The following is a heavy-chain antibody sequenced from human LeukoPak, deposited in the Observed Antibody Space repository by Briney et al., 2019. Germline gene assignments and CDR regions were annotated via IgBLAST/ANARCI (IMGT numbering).Heavy chain of an antibody. CDR2: LSYDGNNK. J-gene: IGHJ4*02. V-gene: IGHV3-30*03. D-gene: IGHD3-10*01. CDR1: GFTFSSFS. Sequence: PGGSLRLSCAATGFTFSSFSMHWVRQAPGKGLEWVAVLSYDGNNKYYADSVKGRFTISRDNSKNTLYLQMNSLRAEDTAVYYCASPLFGELSFDYWGQGTLVTVSS. CDR3: ASPLFGELSFDY.